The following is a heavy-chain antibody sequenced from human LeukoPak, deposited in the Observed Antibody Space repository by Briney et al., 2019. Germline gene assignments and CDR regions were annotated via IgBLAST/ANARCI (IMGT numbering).Heavy chain of an antibody. Sequence: GESPRISCKSSGYTFTSFWIGWVRQMPGKGLEGIGIFFPGDSDTRYSPSFQGQVTIAADKSIGTAYLHWSSLKASDTAMYYCARQSLRGVSYFAFWGQGTLVTVSS. D-gene: IGHD3-10*01. CDR2: FFPGDSDT. J-gene: IGHJ4*02. CDR3: ARQSLRGVSYFAF. V-gene: IGHV5-51*01. CDR1: GYTFTSFW.